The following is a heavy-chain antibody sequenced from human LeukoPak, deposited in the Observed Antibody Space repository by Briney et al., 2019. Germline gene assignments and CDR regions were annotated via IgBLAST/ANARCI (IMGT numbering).Heavy chain of an antibody. CDR1: GYTFTGYY. Sequence: ASVKVSCKASGYTFTGYYMHWERRAPGQGLEWMGWINPNSGGTNYAQKFQGRVTMTRDTSISTAYMELSRLRSDDTAVYYCARVGTRGYSYGYYYYMDVWGKGTTVTVSS. D-gene: IGHD5-18*01. V-gene: IGHV1-2*02. CDR2: INPNSGGT. J-gene: IGHJ6*03. CDR3: ARVGTRGYSYGYYYYMDV.